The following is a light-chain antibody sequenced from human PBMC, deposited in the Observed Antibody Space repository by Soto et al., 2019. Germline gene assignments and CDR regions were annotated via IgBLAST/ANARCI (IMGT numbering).Light chain of an antibody. CDR2: EVN. Sequence: QFALTQPPSASGSPGKSVTISCPGTSSDVGGYNYFSCYKQHPGKAPNFLIFEVNNRPSGVPDRFSGSKSGNTAALTVSWLQAEDEADDYCSSYAAINNSRVFGTGTKLTVL. CDR1: SSDVGGYNY. J-gene: IGLJ1*01. V-gene: IGLV2-8*01. CDR3: SSYAAINNSRV.